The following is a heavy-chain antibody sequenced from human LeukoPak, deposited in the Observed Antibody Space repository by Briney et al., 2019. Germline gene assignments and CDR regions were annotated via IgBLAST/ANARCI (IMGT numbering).Heavy chain of an antibody. CDR1: GGSFSGYY. CDR2: INHSGST. CDR3: ARDAYYYDSSGYSPFDY. Sequence: PSETLSLTCAVYGGSFSGYYWSWIRQPPGKGLEWIGEINHSGSTNYNPSLKSRVTISVDTSKNQFSLKLSSVTAADTAVYYCARDAYYYDSSGYSPFDYWGQGTLVTVSS. J-gene: IGHJ4*02. D-gene: IGHD3-22*01. V-gene: IGHV4-34*01.